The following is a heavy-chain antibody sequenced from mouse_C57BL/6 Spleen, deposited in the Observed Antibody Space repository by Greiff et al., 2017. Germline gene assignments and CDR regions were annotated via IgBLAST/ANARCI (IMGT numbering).Heavy chain of an antibody. D-gene: IGHD2-2*01. CDR1: GYTFTDHT. CDR2: IYPRDGST. J-gene: IGHJ4*01. V-gene: IGHV1-78*01. CDR3: ARGEGYDGTYYYAMDY. Sequence: VQLQQSDAELVKPGASVKISCKVSGYTFTDHTIHWMKQRPEQGLEWIGYIYPRDGSTKYNEKFKGKATLTADKSSSTAYMQLNSLTSEDAAVYFCARGEGYDGTYYYAMDYWGQGTSVTVSS.